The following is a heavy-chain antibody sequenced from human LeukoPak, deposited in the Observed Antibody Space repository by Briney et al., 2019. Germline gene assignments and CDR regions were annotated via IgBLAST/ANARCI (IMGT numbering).Heavy chain of an antibody. D-gene: IGHD3-9*01. CDR1: GYTFTSYG. CDR3: ARGFWAGDILTGYYWMPPAPFDP. J-gene: IGHJ5*02. CDR2: ISAYNGNT. Sequence: ASVKVSCKASGYTFTSYGISWVRQAPGQGLEWMGWISAYNGNTNYAQKLQGRVTMTTDTSTSTAYTGLRSLRSDDPAVYYCARGFWAGDILTGYYWMPPAPFDPWGQGTLVTVSS. V-gene: IGHV1-18*04.